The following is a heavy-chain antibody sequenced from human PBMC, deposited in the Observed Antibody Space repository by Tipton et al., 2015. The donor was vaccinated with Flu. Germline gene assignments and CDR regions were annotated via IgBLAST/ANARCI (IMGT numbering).Heavy chain of an antibody. CDR1: GDSISSYY. V-gene: IGHV4-4*07. CDR3: ARGGYNLVY. D-gene: IGHD5-24*01. Sequence: TLSLTCTVSGDSISSYYWSWIRQPAGKGLEWIGRIYSSGSTNYNPSLKSRVIMSVDTSKNQFSLKLNSVAAADTAVYYCARGGYNLVYWGQGTLVTVSS. J-gene: IGHJ4*02. CDR2: IYSSGST.